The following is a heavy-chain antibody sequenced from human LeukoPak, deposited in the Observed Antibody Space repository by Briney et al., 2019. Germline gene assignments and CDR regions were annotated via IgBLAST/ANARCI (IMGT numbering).Heavy chain of an antibody. V-gene: IGHV5-51*01. CDR1: GYSFTSYW. J-gene: IGHJ4*02. CDR2: IYPGDSDT. D-gene: IGHD3-22*01. CDR3: ARSDYETSGYYSH. Sequence: GESLKISCKGSGYSFTSYWIGWVRQMPGKGLEWMGIIYPGDSDTTYSPSFRGQVTISADKSISTAYLQWSSLKASDTAMYYCARSDYETSGYYSHWGQGTLVTVSS.